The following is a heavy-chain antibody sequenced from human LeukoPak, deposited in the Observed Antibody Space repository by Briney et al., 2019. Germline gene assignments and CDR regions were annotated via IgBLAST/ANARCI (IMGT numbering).Heavy chain of an antibody. J-gene: IGHJ4*02. CDR3: ARVFEDNWNDFDY. CDR1: GYTLTSYD. Sequence: PRASVKVSCKASGYTLTSYDINWVRQATGQGLEWMGWMNPNSGNTGYAQKFQGRVTMTRNTSISTAYMELSSLRSEDTAVYYCARVFEDNWNDFDYWGQETLVTVSS. D-gene: IGHD1-20*01. V-gene: IGHV1-8*01. CDR2: MNPNSGNT.